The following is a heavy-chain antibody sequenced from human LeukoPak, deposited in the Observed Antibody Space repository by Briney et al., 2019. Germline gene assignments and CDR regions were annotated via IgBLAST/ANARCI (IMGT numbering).Heavy chain of an antibody. CDR2: LIPMLGTV. D-gene: IGHD1-26*01. J-gene: IGHJ6*02. CDR1: VDPFSRYA. V-gene: IGHV1-69*04. Sequence: GPSVRLSCRVFVDPFSRYATNWVRQAPAQGLEWMERLIPMLGTVNDAQKFQGRVTIIADKFTSTAYMELSSLRSEDTAVYFCARDQKVGATPYFGMDVWGQGTTVTVSS. CDR3: ARDQKVGATPYFGMDV.